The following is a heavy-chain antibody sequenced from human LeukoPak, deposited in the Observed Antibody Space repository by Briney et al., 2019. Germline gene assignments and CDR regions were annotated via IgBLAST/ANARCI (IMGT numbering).Heavy chain of an antibody. V-gene: IGHV3-33*01. CDR1: GFTFSSYG. D-gene: IGHD2-8*01. J-gene: IGHJ4*02. Sequence: GRSLRLSCAASGFTFSSYGMHWVRQAPGKGLEWVAVIWYDGSNKYYADSVKGRFTTSRDNSKNTLYLQMNSLRAEDTAVYYCARDTSPWYYFDYWGQGTLVTVSS. CDR2: IWYDGSNK. CDR3: ARDTSPWYYFDY.